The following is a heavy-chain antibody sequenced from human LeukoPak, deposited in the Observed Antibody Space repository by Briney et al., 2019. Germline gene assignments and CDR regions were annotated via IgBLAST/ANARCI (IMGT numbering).Heavy chain of an antibody. V-gene: IGHV1-46*01. CDR3: ARDNSVRDEAWWFNP. CDR2: ISPSGGST. Sequence: AASVKVSCKASGGTFSSYDISWVRQAPGQGPEWMGVISPSGGSTTYAQKFQGRVTLTRDMSTSTDHLELCSLRSEDTAVYYCARDNSVRDEAWWFNPWGQGTLVTVSS. D-gene: IGHD5-24*01. CDR1: GGTFSSYD. J-gene: IGHJ5*02.